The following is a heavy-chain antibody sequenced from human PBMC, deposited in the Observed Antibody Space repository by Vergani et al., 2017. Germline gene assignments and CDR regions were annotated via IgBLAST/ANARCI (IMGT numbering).Heavy chain of an antibody. J-gene: IGHJ6*03. CDR1: GFTFSSYG. CDR2: ISYDGSNK. Sequence: QVQLVESGGGVVQPGRSLRLSCAASGFTFSSYGMHWVRQAPGKGLEWVAVISYDGSNKYYADSVKGRFTISRDNSKNTLYLQMNSLRAEDTAVYYCAKEGTSTYYYYYMDVWGK. CDR3: AKEGTSTYYYYYMDV. V-gene: IGHV3-30*18. D-gene: IGHD3/OR15-3a*01.